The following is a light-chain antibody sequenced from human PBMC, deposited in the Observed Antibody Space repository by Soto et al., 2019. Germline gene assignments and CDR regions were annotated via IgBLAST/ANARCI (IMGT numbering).Light chain of an antibody. J-gene: IGKJ4*01. CDR2: AAP. V-gene: IGKV1-12*01. CDR3: QQGYSFTVT. Sequence: DIQMTQSPSSVSASVGDRFSITCRASQDIGEWLAWYQQKQGKAPKLLVYAAPSLQSGVPSRFSGSGYGTDLTITIGSMQPEDFETYYCQQGYSFTVTFGGGTKVDIK. CDR1: QDIGEW.